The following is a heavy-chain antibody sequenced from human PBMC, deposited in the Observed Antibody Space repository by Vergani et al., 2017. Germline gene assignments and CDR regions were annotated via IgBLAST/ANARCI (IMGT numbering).Heavy chain of an antibody. V-gene: IGHV3-21*06. Sequence: EVQLQESGGGLVKPGGSLRVSCAASGFSFSTSSINWVRQAPGKGLEWVSSISGRSNYIYYADSLKGRFTISRDNSKNSVYLQMNSLRAEDTAIYYCARKKYYDSKDYYQVEPFDYWGQGTLVTFSS. CDR3: ARKKYYDSKDYYQVEPFDY. D-gene: IGHD3-22*01. CDR2: ISGRSNYI. CDR1: GFSFSTSS. J-gene: IGHJ4*02.